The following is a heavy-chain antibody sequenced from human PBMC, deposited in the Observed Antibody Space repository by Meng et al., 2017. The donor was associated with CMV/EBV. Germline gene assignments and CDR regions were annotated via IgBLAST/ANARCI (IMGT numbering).Heavy chain of an antibody. CDR1: GFTFSSYA. V-gene: IGHV3-30-3*01. J-gene: IGHJ6*02. CDR3: AKEPRNARVGGGMDV. Sequence: GGSLRLSCAASGFTFSSYAMHWVRQAPGKGLEWVAVISYDGSNKYYADSVKGRFTISRDNSKNTLYLQMNSLRAEDTAVYYCAKEPRNARVGGGMDVWGQGTTVTVSS. CDR2: ISYDGSNK. D-gene: IGHD2-2*01.